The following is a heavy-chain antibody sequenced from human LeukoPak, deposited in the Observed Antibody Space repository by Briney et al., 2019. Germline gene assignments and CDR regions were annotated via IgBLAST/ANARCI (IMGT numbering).Heavy chain of an antibody. CDR3: ARVTQLLGHDAFDI. V-gene: IGHV1-69*05. D-gene: IGHD6-13*01. CDR1: GGTFSSYA. CDR2: IIPIFGTA. Sequence: SVKVSCKASGGTFSSYAISWVRQAPGQGLEWMGGIIPIFGTANYAQKFQGRVAITTDESTSTAYMELSSLRSEDTAVYYCARVTQLLGHDAFDIWSQGTMVTVSS. J-gene: IGHJ3*02.